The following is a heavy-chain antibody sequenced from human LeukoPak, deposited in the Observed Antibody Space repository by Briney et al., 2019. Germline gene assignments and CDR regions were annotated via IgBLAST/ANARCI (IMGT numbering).Heavy chain of an antibody. Sequence: PSETLSLTCTVSGGSISSYYWSWIRQPPGKGLEWIGYIYYSGSTNYNPSLKSRVTISVDTSKNQFSLKLSSVTAADTAVYYCAVITYDYYYYYMDVWGKGTTVTVSS. CDR2: IYYSGST. CDR3: AVITYDYYYYYMDV. J-gene: IGHJ6*03. V-gene: IGHV4-59*01. CDR1: GGSISSYY. D-gene: IGHD3-10*01.